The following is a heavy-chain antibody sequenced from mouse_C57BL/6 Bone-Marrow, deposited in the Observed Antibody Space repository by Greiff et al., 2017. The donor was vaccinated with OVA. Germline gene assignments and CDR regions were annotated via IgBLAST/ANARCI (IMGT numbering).Heavy chain of an antibody. Sequence: EVKLQESGGGLVKPGGSLKLSCAASGFTFSDYGMHWVRQAPEKGLEWVAYISSGSSTIYYADTVKGRFTISRDNAKNTLFLQLTSLTSEDTAMYYCAKIMDYWGQGTSVTVSS. CDR3: AKIMDY. CDR2: ISSGSSTI. CDR1: GFTFSDYG. V-gene: IGHV5-17*01. J-gene: IGHJ4*01.